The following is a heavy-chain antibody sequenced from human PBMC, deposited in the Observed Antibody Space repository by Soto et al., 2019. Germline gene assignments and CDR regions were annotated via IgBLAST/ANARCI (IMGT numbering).Heavy chain of an antibody. J-gene: IGHJ6*02. CDR3: ASDYSGYDPYYYYGMDV. Sequence: QVQLVQSGAEVKKPGSSVKVSCKASGGTFSSYAISWVRQAPGQGLEWMGGIIPIFGTANYAQKFQGRVTITADESTSTAYMELSSLRSEDTAVSYCASDYSGYDPYYYYGMDVWGQGTTVTVSS. CDR2: IIPIFGTA. D-gene: IGHD5-12*01. V-gene: IGHV1-69*12. CDR1: GGTFSSYA.